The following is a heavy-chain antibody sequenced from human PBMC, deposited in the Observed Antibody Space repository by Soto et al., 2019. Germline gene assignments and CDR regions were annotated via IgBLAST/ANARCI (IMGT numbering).Heavy chain of an antibody. CDR2: IFHSGNT. CDR3: ARGYGDAGAY. D-gene: IGHD4-17*01. V-gene: IGHV4-59*01. Sequence: QVQLRESGPGLVKPSETLSLTCTVSGGSMRNDYWSWIRQPPGKGLEWSGYIFHSGNTNNNPSLKRRVTISVDTPKNRLSLTLTSATATDTTIYYCARGYGDAGAYWGQGTRVLVSS. J-gene: IGHJ4*02. CDR1: GGSMRNDY.